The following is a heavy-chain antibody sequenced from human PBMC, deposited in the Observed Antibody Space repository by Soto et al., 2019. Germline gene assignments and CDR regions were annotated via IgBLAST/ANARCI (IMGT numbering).Heavy chain of an antibody. V-gene: IGHV4-34*01. CDR3: VATTMGYYYCMDV. Sequence: QVQLQQWGAGLLKPSETLSLTCAVYGGSFSDYFWSWIRQPPGKGLEWIGEINHSGTTNYNPSLKSRVTISLDTSKNHFSLNLTSVTAADTAVYYSVATTMGYYYCMDVWGQGTTVTVSS. CDR1: GGSFSDYF. D-gene: IGHD5-12*01. J-gene: IGHJ6*02. CDR2: INHSGTT.